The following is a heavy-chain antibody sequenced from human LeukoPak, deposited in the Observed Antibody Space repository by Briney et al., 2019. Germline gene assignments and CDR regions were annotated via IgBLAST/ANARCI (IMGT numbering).Heavy chain of an antibody. D-gene: IGHD3-22*01. V-gene: IGHV3-48*04. CDR1: GFTFSSSG. J-gene: IGHJ4*02. CDR3: ARDRSYYDSSGYSD. Sequence: PGGTLRLSCAASGFTFSSSGMSWVRQAPGKGLEWVSYISSSGSTIYYADSVKGRFTISRDNAKNSLYLQMNSLRAEDTAVYYCARDRSYYDSSGYSDWGQGTLVTVSS. CDR2: ISSSGSTI.